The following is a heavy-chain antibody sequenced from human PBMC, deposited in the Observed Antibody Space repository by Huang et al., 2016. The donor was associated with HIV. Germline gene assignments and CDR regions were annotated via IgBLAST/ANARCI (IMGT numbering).Heavy chain of an antibody. D-gene: IGHD1-26*01. CDR2: ISSVGGSI. CDR1: GFTFSSYS. Sequence: EVQLVESGGGLVQPGGSLRLSCAASGFTFSSYSMNWVRKAPGRGLGCVSHISSVGGSISSSGVVEGRFTISRYNAKKSLHLELSSLRAAHTAVYYCARDASPIVPYLYYMDVWGKGTTVTLSS. CDR3: ARDASPIVPYLYYMDV. J-gene: IGHJ6*03. V-gene: IGHV3-48*01.